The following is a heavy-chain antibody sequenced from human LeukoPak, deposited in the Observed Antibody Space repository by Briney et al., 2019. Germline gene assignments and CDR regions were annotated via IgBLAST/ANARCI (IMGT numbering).Heavy chain of an antibody. V-gene: IGHV1-8*01. D-gene: IGHD2-15*01. J-gene: IGHJ4*02. CDR3: ARDTAYCSGGSCYSIGGTGFDY. Sequence: GASVKVSCKASGYTFTNYDINWVRQATGQGLEWMGWMDPNSGNTGSAQKFQGRLTLTRDISISTAYMELSSLRSEDTAVYYCARDTAYCSGGSCYSIGGTGFDYWGQGTLVTVSS. CDR2: MDPNSGNT. CDR1: GYTFTNYD.